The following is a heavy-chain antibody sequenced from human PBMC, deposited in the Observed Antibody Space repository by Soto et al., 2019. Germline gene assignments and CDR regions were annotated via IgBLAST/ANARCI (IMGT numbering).Heavy chain of an antibody. D-gene: IGHD4-4*01. V-gene: IGHV1-3*01. J-gene: IGHJ6*02. Sequence: ASVKVSCKASGYTFTSYAMHWVRQAPGQRLEWMGWINAGNGNTKYSHKFQGRVTITRDTSASTAYMELSSLRSEDTAVYYCASSYSNYALIDYYYYGMDVWGQGTTVTVSS. CDR2: INAGNGNT. CDR1: GYTFTSYA. CDR3: ASSYSNYALIDYYYYGMDV.